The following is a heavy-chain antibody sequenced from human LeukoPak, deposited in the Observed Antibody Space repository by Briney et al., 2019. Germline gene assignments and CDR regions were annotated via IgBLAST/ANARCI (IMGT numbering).Heavy chain of an antibody. D-gene: IGHD3-22*01. Sequence: ATVKVSCKASGYTFTGYYMHWVRQAPGQGLEWMGWINPNSGGTNYAQKFQGRVTMTRDKSIRTAYIELSRLTSDDTAVYYCARGSYYDSSGYYYDYWGQGTLVTVSS. V-gene: IGHV1-2*02. CDR1: GYTFTGYY. CDR3: ARGSYYDSSGYYYDY. CDR2: INPNSGGT. J-gene: IGHJ4*02.